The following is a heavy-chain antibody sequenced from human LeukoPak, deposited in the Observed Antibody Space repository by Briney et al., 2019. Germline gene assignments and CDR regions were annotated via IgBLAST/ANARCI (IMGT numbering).Heavy chain of an antibody. CDR1: GYTFSSYG. CDR3: ARSFIAVAATAYDY. V-gene: IGHV1-18*04. CDR2: ISAFNGNS. D-gene: IGHD6-19*01. J-gene: IGHJ4*02. Sequence: ASVKVSCKAAGYTFSSYGIGWVRQAPGQRPEWLGWISAFNGNSNYAPKFQGRVTVTTDTSTNTAYMELRSLRSDDTAVYYCARSFIAVAATAYDYWGQRTLVTVSS.